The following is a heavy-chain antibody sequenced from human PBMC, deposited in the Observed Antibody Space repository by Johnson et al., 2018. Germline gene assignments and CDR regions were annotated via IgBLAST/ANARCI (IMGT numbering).Heavy chain of an antibody. D-gene: IGHD3-16*02. CDR3: ARGIPWELSIPFDI. CDR1: GGSINNYY. V-gene: IGHV4-4*07. Sequence: QVQLVQSGPGLVKPSETXSLTCTVSGGSINNYYWSWIRQPAEKGLAWIGRIYTSGNTDYNPSLKGRVTMSVDPSKNQFPLKLRSGTAADTAVYFCARGIPWELSIPFDIWGQGTLVTVSS. J-gene: IGHJ3*02. CDR2: IYTSGNT.